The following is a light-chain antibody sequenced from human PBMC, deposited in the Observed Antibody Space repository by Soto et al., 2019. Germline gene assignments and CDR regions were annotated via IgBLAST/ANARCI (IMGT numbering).Light chain of an antibody. J-gene: IGKJ1*01. CDR2: AAS. CDR1: QSVSSS. V-gene: IGKV3D-15*01. CDR3: QQYNIWPLWT. Sequence: AAPLTLSPGDRARHSCRASQSVSSSLVWYQQKPGQPPRLLIYAASTRATDVPARFSGGGSETEFTLTISSLQSEDFAVYFCQQYNIWPLWTFGQGTKVDIK.